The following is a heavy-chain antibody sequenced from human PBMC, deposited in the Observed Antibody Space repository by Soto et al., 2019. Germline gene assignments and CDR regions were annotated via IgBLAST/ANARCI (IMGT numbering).Heavy chain of an antibody. J-gene: IGHJ6*03. CDR3: ARTYYCGSGSTNYYMDV. CDR1: GYTFTSYD. D-gene: IGHD3-10*01. V-gene: IGHV1-8*01. Sequence: ASVKVSCKASGYTFTSYDINWVRQATGQGLEWMGWMNPNSGNTGYAQKFQGRVTMTRNTSISTAYMELSSQRSEDTAVYYCARTYYCGSGSTNYYMDVWGKGTTVTVSS. CDR2: MNPNSGNT.